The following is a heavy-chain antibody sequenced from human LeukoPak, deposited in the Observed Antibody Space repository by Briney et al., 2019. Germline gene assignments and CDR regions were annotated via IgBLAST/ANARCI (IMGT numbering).Heavy chain of an antibody. CDR3: ARHARIVGATSNWFDP. CDR1: GGSISSYY. J-gene: IGHJ5*02. D-gene: IGHD1-26*01. Sequence: PSETLSLTCTVSGGSISSYYWSWIRQPPGKGLEWIGYIYTSGSTNYNPSLKSRVTMSVDTSKNQFSLKLSSVTAADTAVYYCARHARIVGATSNWFDPWGQGTLVTVSS. CDR2: IYTSGST. V-gene: IGHV4-4*09.